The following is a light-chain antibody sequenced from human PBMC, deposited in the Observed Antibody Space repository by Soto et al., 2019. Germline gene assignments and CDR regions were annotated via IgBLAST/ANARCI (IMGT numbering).Light chain of an antibody. CDR2: DAA. CDR3: QQYNSYPWT. J-gene: IGKJ1*01. V-gene: IGKV1-5*01. Sequence: DIQMTQSPSTLSASVVDRVTITCRASQSISSWLAWYQQKPGKDPKLLIYDAASLESGVPSRFSGSGSGTEFTLTISSLQPDDFATYYCQQYNSYPWTFGQGTKVEIK. CDR1: QSISSW.